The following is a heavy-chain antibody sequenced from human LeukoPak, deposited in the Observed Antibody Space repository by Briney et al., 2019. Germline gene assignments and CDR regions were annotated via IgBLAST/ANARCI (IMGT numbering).Heavy chain of an antibody. CDR1: GFTVSSNY. CDR2: IYSGGST. J-gene: IGHJ6*02. D-gene: IGHD6-13*01. V-gene: IGHV3-53*04. Sequence: PGGSLRLSCAASGFTVSSNYMSWVSQAPGKGLEWVSVIYSGGSTYYADSVKGRFTTSRHNSKNPLYLQMNSLRAEDTAVYYCASSSPGRYYYYGMDVWGQGTTVTVSS. CDR3: ASSSPGRYYYYGMDV.